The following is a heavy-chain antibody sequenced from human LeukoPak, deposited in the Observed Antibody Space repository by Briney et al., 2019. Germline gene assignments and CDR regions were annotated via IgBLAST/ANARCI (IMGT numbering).Heavy chain of an antibody. D-gene: IGHD5-18*01. CDR1: GFTFTSSA. CDR2: IVVGSGNT. J-gene: IGHJ4*02. Sequence: GASVKVSCKASGFTFTSSAVQWVRQARGQRLEWIGWIVVGSGNTNYAQKFQERDTITRDMSTSTAYMELSSLRSEDTAVYYCAAAHSYELPDYWGQGTLVTVSS. V-gene: IGHV1-58*01. CDR3: AAAHSYELPDY.